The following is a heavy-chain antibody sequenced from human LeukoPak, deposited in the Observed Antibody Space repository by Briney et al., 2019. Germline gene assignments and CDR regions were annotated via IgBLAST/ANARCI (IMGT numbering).Heavy chain of an antibody. CDR3: AKDNNTWFGKLLGPGYYFDY. J-gene: IGHJ4*02. V-gene: IGHV3-30*18. D-gene: IGHD3-10*01. CDR1: GFTFSSYG. Sequence: PGRSLRLSCAASGFTFSSYGMHWVRQAPGKGLEWVAVISYDGSNKYYADSVKGRFTISRDNSKNTLYLQMNSLRAEDTAVYYCAKDNNTWFGKLLGPGYYFDYWGQGTLVTVSS. CDR2: ISYDGSNK.